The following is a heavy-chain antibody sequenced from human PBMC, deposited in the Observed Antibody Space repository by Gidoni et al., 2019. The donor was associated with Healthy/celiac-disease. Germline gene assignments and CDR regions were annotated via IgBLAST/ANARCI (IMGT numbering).Heavy chain of an antibody. V-gene: IGHV4-30-2*04. CDR3: ARDQIYYYGSGSYQPFDY. Sequence: YYNPSLKSRVTISVDTSKNQFSLKLSSVTAADTAVYYCARDQIYYYGSGSYQPFDYWGQGTLVTVSS. J-gene: IGHJ4*02. D-gene: IGHD3-10*01.